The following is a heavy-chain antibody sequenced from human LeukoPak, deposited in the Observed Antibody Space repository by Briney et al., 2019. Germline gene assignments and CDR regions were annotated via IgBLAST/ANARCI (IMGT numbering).Heavy chain of an antibody. Sequence: GGSLRLSCAASGFTFSSYWMHWVRQAPGKGLVWVSRINSDGSTTSYADSVKGRFTISRDNAKNTLYLQMNSLRAEDTAVHYCARRGATRVAFDIWGQGTMVTVSS. J-gene: IGHJ3*02. CDR2: INSDGSTT. CDR1: GFTFSSYW. CDR3: ARRGATRVAFDI. V-gene: IGHV3-74*01. D-gene: IGHD1-26*01.